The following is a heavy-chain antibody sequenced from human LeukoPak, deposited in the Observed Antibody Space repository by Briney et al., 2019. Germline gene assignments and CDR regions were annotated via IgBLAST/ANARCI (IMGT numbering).Heavy chain of an antibody. CDR2: IKYDGSEK. Sequence: GGSLRLSCAASGFPFSRYWMTWVRQAPGKGLEWVANIKYDGSEKFYVGSVRGRFTISRDNTNNSLHLQMNSLRAEDTAIYYCARDPTYDSGSPLGYGGQGTLVVVSS. CDR1: GFPFSRYW. V-gene: IGHV3-7*01. J-gene: IGHJ4*02. CDR3: ARDPTYDSGSPLGY. D-gene: IGHD3-10*01.